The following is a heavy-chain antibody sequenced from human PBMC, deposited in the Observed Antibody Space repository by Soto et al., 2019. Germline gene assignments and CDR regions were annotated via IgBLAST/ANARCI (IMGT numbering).Heavy chain of an antibody. CDR2: ISYDGSNK. CDR3: AKDRESTVADY. Sequence: QVQLVESGGGVVQPGRSLRLSCAASGFTFSSYGMHWVRQAPGKGLEWVAVISYDGSNKYYADSVKGRFTISRDNSKNTLYLQMNSLRAEDTAVYYCAKDRESTVADYWGQGTLVTVSS. J-gene: IGHJ4*02. D-gene: IGHD4-17*01. CDR1: GFTFSSYG. V-gene: IGHV3-30*18.